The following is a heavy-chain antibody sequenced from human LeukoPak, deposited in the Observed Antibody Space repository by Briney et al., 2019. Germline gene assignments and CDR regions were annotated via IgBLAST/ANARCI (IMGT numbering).Heavy chain of an antibody. D-gene: IGHD6-19*01. CDR1: GYSISGGYY. J-gene: IGHJ3*02. V-gene: IGHV4-38-2*02. CDR3: ARLWLVHQGAFDI. CDR2: IYHSGST. Sequence: SETLSLTCTVSGYSISGGYYWGWIRQPPGKGLEWIGSIYHSGSTYYSPSLKSRVTISVDTSKNQFSLKLSSVTAADTAVYYCARLWLVHQGAFDIWGQGTMVTVSS.